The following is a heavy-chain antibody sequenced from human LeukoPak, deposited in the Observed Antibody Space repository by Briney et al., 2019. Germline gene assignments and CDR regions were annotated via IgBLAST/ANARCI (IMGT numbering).Heavy chain of an antibody. CDR3: AREDRVVGYAFDI. D-gene: IGHD2-15*01. CDR1: GFTFSSYA. CDR2: ISYDGSNK. V-gene: IGHV3-30*04. J-gene: IGHJ3*02. Sequence: GGSLRLSCAASGFTFSSYAMHWVRQAPGKGLEWVAVISYDGSNKYYADSVKGRFTFSRDNSKNTLYLQIDSLRAEDTAVYYCAREDRVVGYAFDIWGQGTMVTVSS.